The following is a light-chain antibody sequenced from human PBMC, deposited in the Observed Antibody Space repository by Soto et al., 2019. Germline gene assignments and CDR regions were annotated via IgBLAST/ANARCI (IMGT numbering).Light chain of an antibody. CDR1: QGLGSKY. V-gene: IGKV3-20*01. CDR2: RAS. Sequence: EIVLTQSPGTLSLSPGERATLSCRASQGLGSKYLAWYHLTPGQAPRLLIFRASTRATGVPDRFSGSGSGTDFTLTISRLEPEDFGFFYCQQYDSSPGTFGQGTRLEMK. J-gene: IGKJ5*01. CDR3: QQYDSSPGT.